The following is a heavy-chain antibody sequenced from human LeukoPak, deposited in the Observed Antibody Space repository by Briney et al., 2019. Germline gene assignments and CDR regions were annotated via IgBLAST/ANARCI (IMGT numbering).Heavy chain of an antibody. CDR2: IYYSGST. CDR3: ARDKVNWYFDL. J-gene: IGHJ2*01. V-gene: IGHV4-59*01. Sequence: SETLSLSCTVSGGSISSYYWSWIRQPPGKGLEWIGYIYYSGSTNYNPSLKSRVTISVDTSKNQFSLKLSSVTAADTAVYYCARDKVNWYFDLWGRGTLVTVSS. CDR1: GGSISSYY.